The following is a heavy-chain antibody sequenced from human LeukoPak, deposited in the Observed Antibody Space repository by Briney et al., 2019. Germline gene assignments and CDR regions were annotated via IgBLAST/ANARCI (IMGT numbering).Heavy chain of an antibody. D-gene: IGHD4-17*01. J-gene: IGHJ3*02. V-gene: IGHV3-23*01. CDR3: VKDRDDSGDPDAFDI. CDR2: IRGSGGIT. Sequence: GGSLRLSCAASGFTFSSYEMHWVRQAPGKGLEWVSAIRGSGGITYYADSVKGRFTISRDNSKNTLYLQMNSLRAEDTAVYYCVKDRDDSGDPDAFDIWGQGTMVTVSS. CDR1: GFTFSSYE.